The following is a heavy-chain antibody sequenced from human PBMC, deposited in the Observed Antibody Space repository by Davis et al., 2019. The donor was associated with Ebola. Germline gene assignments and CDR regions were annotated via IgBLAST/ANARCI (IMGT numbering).Heavy chain of an antibody. CDR1: GYTFTSYD. CDR3: ARETTYSSSWYGGWFDP. CDR2: MNPNSGNT. Sequence: ASVKVSCKASGYTFTSYDINWVRPATGQGLEWMGWMNPNSGNTGYAQKFQGRVTMTRNTSISTAYMELSSLRSEDTAVYYCARETTYSSSWYGGWFDPWGQGTLVTVSS. D-gene: IGHD6-13*01. J-gene: IGHJ5*02. V-gene: IGHV1-8*01.